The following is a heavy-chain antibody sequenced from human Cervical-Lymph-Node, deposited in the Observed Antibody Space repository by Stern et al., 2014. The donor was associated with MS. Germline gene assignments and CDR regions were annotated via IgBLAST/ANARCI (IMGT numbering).Heavy chain of an antibody. V-gene: IGHV4-59*01. J-gene: IGHJ4*02. D-gene: IGHD6-19*01. CDR3: ARMIGSGPFDY. Sequence: QVKLVESGPGLVKPSETLYLTCSVSGGSFSSYYWSWIRQSPGTRLELMGYSSLSWCPNSNPALNSRVTVSLDTSKNQFSLRLSSVTAADTAVYYFARMIGSGPFDYWGQGSLVTVSS. CDR2: SSLSWCP. CDR1: GGSFSSYY.